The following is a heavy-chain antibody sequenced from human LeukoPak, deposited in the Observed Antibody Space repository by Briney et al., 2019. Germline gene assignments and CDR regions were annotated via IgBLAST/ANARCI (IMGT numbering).Heavy chain of an antibody. Sequence: GGSLRLSCAASGFTFSSYEMNWVRQAPGKGLEWVSYISSSGGSIYYADSVKGRFTISRDNAKNSLYLQMNSLRAEDTAIYYCARDENGDFFFDYWGQGTLVTVSS. D-gene: IGHD4-17*01. V-gene: IGHV3-48*03. CDR3: ARDENGDFFFDY. J-gene: IGHJ4*02. CDR2: ISSSGGSI. CDR1: GFTFSSYE.